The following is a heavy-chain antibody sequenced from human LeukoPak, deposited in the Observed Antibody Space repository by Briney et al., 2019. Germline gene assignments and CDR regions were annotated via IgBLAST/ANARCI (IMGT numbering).Heavy chain of an antibody. D-gene: IGHD3-10*01. CDR1: GFTSTNAW. CDR3: TTDLGTYYHGSQRLIPIDY. Sequence: GGSLRLSCVDSGFTSTNAWMSWVRQAPGKGLEWIGRIKSKTDGETTNYAEPVRGRFTISRDDSKSAVYLQMNSLKIEDTAVYYCTTDLGTYYHGSQRLIPIDYWGQGTLVTVSS. J-gene: IGHJ4*02. CDR2: IKSKTDGETT. V-gene: IGHV3-15*01.